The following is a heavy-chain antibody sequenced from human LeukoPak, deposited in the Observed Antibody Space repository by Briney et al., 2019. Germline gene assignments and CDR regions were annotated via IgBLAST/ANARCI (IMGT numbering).Heavy chain of an antibody. D-gene: IGHD6-13*01. V-gene: IGHV3-30*02. CDR1: GFTFSSYG. J-gene: IGHJ4*02. CDR3: ARDISSWYCLDY. CDR2: IRFDGSNK. Sequence: GGSLRLSCAASGFTFSSYGMHWARQAPGKGLEWVAFIRFDGSNKYYADSVKGRFTISRDYSKSTLYLQMNTLRPEDTAVYYCARDISSWYCLDYWGQGTLVTVSS.